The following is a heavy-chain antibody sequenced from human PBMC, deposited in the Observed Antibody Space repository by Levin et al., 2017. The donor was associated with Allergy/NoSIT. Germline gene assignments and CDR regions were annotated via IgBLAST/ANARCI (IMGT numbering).Heavy chain of an antibody. Sequence: SETLSLTCTVSGGSISSGDYYWSWIRQPPGKGLEWIGYIYYSGSTYYNPSLKSRVTISVDTSKNQFSLKLSSVTAADTAVYYCARYYYGSAFFDYWGQGTLVTVSS. V-gene: IGHV4-30-4*01. J-gene: IGHJ4*02. CDR1: GGSISSGDYY. CDR3: ARYYYGSAFFDY. CDR2: IYYSGST. D-gene: IGHD3-10*01.